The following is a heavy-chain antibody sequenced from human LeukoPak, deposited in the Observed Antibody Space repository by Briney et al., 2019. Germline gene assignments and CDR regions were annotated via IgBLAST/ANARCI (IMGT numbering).Heavy chain of an antibody. Sequence: ASVKVSCKASGYTFKSYGISWVRQAPGQGLEWMGWISGYNGETNNARRLQGRVTMTTDTSTSTAYMELRSLRSDDTAVYYCARDRWYDKSDYYYNLDHWGQGTLVTVSS. V-gene: IGHV1-18*01. CDR1: GYTFKSYG. CDR3: ARDRWYDKSDYYYNLDH. D-gene: IGHD3-22*01. J-gene: IGHJ4*02. CDR2: ISGYNGET.